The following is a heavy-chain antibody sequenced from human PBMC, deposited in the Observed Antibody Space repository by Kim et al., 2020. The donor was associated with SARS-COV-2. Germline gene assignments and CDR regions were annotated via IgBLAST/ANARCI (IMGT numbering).Heavy chain of an antibody. D-gene: IGHD1-26*01. Sequence: GGSLRLSCAASGFTFSSYAMSWVRQAPGKGLEWVSAISGSGGSTYYADSVKGRFTISRDNSKNTLYLQMNSLRAEDTAVYYCAKDLFAAYSGSYYAVGWTLFDYWGQGTLVTVSS. V-gene: IGHV3-23*01. CDR1: GFTFSSYA. J-gene: IGHJ4*02. CDR2: ISGSGGST. CDR3: AKDLFAAYSGSYYAVGWTLFDY.